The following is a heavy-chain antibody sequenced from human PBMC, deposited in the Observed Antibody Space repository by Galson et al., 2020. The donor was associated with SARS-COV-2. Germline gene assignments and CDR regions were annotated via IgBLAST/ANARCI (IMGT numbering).Heavy chain of an antibody. V-gene: IGHV3-7*01. CDR2: IAHDGTVK. Sequence: GGSLRLSCTSSTFSFSNYWMTWVRQAPGKGLEWVANIAHDGTVKHYAGAVKGRFTISRDNAKNSLYLQVNSVRAEDTAVYYCARDAGSSPLTSGYGLDVWGQGTTVTVSS. CDR1: TFSFSNYW. D-gene: IGHD3-10*01. CDR3: ARDAGSSPLTSGYGLDV. J-gene: IGHJ6*02.